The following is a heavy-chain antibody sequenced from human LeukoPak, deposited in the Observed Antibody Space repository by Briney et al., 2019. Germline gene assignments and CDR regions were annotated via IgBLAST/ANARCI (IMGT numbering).Heavy chain of an antibody. CDR2: ISGSGGST. CDR3: AKDGSSSWPQGGFDY. Sequence: PGGSLRLSCAASGFTFSSYGMSWVRQAPGKGLEWVSAISGSGGSTYYADSVKGRFAISRDNSKNTLYLQMNSLRAEDTAVYYCAKDGSSSWPQGGFDYWGQGTLVTVSS. V-gene: IGHV3-23*01. CDR1: GFTFSSYG. D-gene: IGHD6-13*01. J-gene: IGHJ4*02.